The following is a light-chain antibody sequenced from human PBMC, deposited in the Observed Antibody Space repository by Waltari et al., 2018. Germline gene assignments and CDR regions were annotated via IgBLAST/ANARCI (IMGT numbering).Light chain of an antibody. Sequence: QSVLTQPPSVSATPGQKVTISCSGSSSNIGHEYVYWYQNLPGTAPKPRVYDTYQRPSGIPDRFSGSKSGTSATLGITGLQTGDEAHYYCGAWDPSLTAFVFGTGTEVTVL. V-gene: IGLV1-51*01. CDR2: DTY. J-gene: IGLJ1*01. CDR1: SSNIGHEY. CDR3: GAWDPSLTAFV.